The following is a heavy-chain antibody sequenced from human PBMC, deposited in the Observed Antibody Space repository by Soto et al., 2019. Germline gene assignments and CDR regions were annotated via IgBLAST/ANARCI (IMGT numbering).Heavy chain of an antibody. J-gene: IGHJ3*01. D-gene: IGHD1-1*01. CDR2: INHSGST. V-gene: IGHV4-34*01. Sequence: LYLTCAVYGGSFRGYYWGWIRQPPGKVLEWIGEINHSGSTNYNPSLKSRVTISVDTSKNQFSLRLDSVTAADTAVYYCARDRSHDLNSVDAGDPWTQGKIVTVS. CDR3: ARDRSHDLNSVDAGDP. CDR1: GGSFRGYY.